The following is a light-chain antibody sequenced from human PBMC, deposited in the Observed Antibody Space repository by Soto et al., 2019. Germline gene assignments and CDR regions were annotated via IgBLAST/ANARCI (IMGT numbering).Light chain of an antibody. J-gene: IGKJ1*01. Sequence: EIVLTQSPGTLSLSPGERVTLSCRASQSVSSILAWYQQKPGQAPSLLIYGAFTRATGIPARFSGTGSGTEFTLTISSLQSEDFALYYCQQYNDWPLTFGQGTKVDI. CDR2: GAF. CDR1: QSVSSI. V-gene: IGKV3-15*01. CDR3: QQYNDWPLT.